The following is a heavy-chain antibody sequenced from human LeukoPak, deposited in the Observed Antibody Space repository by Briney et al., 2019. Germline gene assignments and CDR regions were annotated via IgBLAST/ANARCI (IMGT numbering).Heavy chain of an antibody. CDR1: GYTFTSYG. D-gene: IGHD3-22*01. Sequence: GASVKVSCKASGYTFTSYGISWVRQAPGQGLEWMGRICAYNGNTNYALKLQGRVTTTTDTSTSTAYMELRSLRSDDTAVYYCARDYYDSSGYPPGGYYFDYWGQGTLVTVSS. J-gene: IGHJ4*02. CDR3: ARDYYDSSGYPPGGYYFDY. CDR2: ICAYNGNT. V-gene: IGHV1-18*01.